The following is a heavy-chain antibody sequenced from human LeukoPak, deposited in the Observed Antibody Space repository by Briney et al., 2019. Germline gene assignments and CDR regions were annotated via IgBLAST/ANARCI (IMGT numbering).Heavy chain of an antibody. CDR1: GFTFSSYA. V-gene: IGHV3-30*04. D-gene: IGHD6-19*01. J-gene: IGHJ4*02. CDR2: ISYDGSNK. CDR3: ARDRHSSGRGGYFDY. Sequence: PGRSLRLSCAASGFTFSSYAMHWVRQAPGKGLEWVAVISYDGSNKYYADSVKGRFTISRDNSKNTLHLQMNSLRAEDTAVYYCARDRHSSGRGGYFDYWGQGTLVTVSS.